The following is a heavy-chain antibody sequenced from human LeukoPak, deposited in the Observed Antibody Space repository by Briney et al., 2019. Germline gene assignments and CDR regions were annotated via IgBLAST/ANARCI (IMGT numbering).Heavy chain of an antibody. CDR1: GGTFSSYA. J-gene: IGHJ4*02. CDR3: ARAITGTFSVFFDY. V-gene: IGHV1-69*06. CDR2: IIPIFGTA. Sequence: SVEVSCKASGGTFSSYAISWVRQAPGQGLEWMGGIIPIFGTANYAQKFQGRVTITADKSTSTAYMELSSLRSEDTAVYYCARAITGTFSVFFDYWGQGTLVTVSS. D-gene: IGHD1-7*01.